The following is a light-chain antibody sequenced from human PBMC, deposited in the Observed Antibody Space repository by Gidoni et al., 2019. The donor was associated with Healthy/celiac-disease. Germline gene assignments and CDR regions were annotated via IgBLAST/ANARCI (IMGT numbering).Light chain of an antibody. Sequence: QSALTQPASVSGSPGPSITISCTGTSSDVGGYNYVYWYQQHPGKAPKLMIYDVSNRPSGVSNRFSGSKSGNTASLTISGLQAEDEADYYCSSYTSSSTLVFGVGTKLTVL. CDR2: DVS. V-gene: IGLV2-14*03. CDR3: SSYTSSSTLV. CDR1: SSDVGGYNY. J-gene: IGLJ2*01.